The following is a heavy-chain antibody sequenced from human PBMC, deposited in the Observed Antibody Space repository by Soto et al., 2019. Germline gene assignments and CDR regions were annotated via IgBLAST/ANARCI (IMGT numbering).Heavy chain of an antibody. J-gene: IGHJ5*02. CDR1: GGSISSYY. V-gene: IGHV4-59*08. CDR2: IYYSGST. Sequence: QVQLQESGPGLVKPSETLSLTCTVSGGSISSYYWSWIRQPPGKGLEWIGYIYYSGSTNYNPSLKSRVTISVDTSKNQFSLKLSSVTAADTAVYYCARQGTIFPGDWFDPWGQGTLVTVSS. CDR3: ARQGTIFPGDWFDP. D-gene: IGHD3-3*01.